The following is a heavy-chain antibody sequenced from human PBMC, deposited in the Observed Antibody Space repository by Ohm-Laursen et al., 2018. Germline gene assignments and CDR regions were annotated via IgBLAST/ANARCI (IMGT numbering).Heavy chain of an antibody. D-gene: IGHD6-19*01. Sequence: SLRLSCAPSGFTFDDYAMHWVRQAPGSGLEWVSGISWHSGSIGYADSVKGRLTISRDNAKNSLYLQMNSLRAEDTALYYCAKADSIAVAGNVPTLFDPWGQGTLVTVSS. CDR2: ISWHSGSI. CDR3: AKADSIAVAGNVPTLFDP. V-gene: IGHV3-9*01. CDR1: GFTFDDYA. J-gene: IGHJ5*02.